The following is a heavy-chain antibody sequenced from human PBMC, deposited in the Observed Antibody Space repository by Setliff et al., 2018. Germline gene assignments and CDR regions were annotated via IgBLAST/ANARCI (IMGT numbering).Heavy chain of an antibody. V-gene: IGHV3-72*01. Sequence: PGGSLRLSCAVSGFTFSDHYMDWVRQAPGKGLEWVARTRDRASGHTTEYAASVNGRFTVSRDDSNHLVYLQMNNLKSEDTAVHYCVDSGNPSRAEHFQNWGQGSLVTVSS. CDR3: VDSGNPSRAEHFQN. J-gene: IGHJ1*01. D-gene: IGHD3-9*01. CDR2: TRDRASGHTT. CDR1: GFTFSDHY.